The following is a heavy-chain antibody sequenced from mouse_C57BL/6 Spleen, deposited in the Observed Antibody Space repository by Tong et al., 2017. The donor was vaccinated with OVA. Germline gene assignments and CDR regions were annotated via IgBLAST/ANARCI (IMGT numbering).Heavy chain of an antibody. CDR2: IYPGNSDT. Sequence: EVQLQESGTVLARPGASVKMSCKTSGYTFTSYWMHWVKQRPGQGLEWIGAIYPGNSDTSYNQKFKGKAKLTAVTSASTAYMELSSLTNEDSAVYYCTRALYGSSYDWYFDVWGTGTTVTVSS. CDR3: TRALYGSSYDWYFDV. D-gene: IGHD1-1*01. J-gene: IGHJ1*03. V-gene: IGHV1-5*01. CDR1: GYTFTSYW.